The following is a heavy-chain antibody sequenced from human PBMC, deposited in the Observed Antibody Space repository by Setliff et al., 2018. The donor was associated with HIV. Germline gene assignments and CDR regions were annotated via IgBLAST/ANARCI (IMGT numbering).Heavy chain of an antibody. V-gene: IGHV1-2*06. Sequence: ASVKVSCKASGYTFTGYYMHWVRQAPGQGPEWMGRINPYSGDTKYAQKFQGRVTMTRDTSITTAYMELSRLRSDDTAVYYCARGSTAVNYYYYYMDVWGKGTTVTVSS. CDR1: GYTFTGYY. CDR3: ARGSTAVNYYYYYMDV. CDR2: INPYSGDT. D-gene: IGHD2-2*01. J-gene: IGHJ6*03.